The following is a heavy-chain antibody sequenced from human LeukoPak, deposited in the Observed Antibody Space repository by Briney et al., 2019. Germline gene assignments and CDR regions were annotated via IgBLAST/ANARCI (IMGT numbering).Heavy chain of an antibody. V-gene: IGHV4-39*07. Sequence: SETLSLTCTVSGGSISSSSYYWGWIRQPPGKGLEWIGSIYYSGSTYYNPSLKSRVTISVDASKNQFSLKLSSVTAADTAVYYCARIAYGDATGAFDIWGQGTMVTVSS. CDR2: IYYSGST. CDR3: ARIAYGDATGAFDI. D-gene: IGHD4-17*01. CDR1: GGSISSSSYY. J-gene: IGHJ3*02.